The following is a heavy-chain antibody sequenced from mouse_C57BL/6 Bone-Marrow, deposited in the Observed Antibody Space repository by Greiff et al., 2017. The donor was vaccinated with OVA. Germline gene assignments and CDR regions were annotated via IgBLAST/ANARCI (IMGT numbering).Heavy chain of an antibody. CDR1: GYTFTSYW. Sequence: QVQLQQPGAELVKPGASVKLSCKASGYTFTSYWMHWVKQRPGQGLEWIGMIHPHSGSTNYNEKFKSKATLTVDKSSSTAYMQLSSLTSEDSAVYYCAREGHYYGSRWYFDVWGTGTTVTVSS. V-gene: IGHV1-64*01. CDR3: AREGHYYGSRWYFDV. J-gene: IGHJ1*03. D-gene: IGHD1-1*01. CDR2: IHPHSGST.